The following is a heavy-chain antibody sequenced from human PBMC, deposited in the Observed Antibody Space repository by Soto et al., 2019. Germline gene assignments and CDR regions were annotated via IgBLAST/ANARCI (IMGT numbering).Heavy chain of an antibody. Sequence: EVRLEEAGGGFVQPGGSLRVSCSGSGFIFSSFWMHWVRQGPGKGLEWVSRINGDGASLAYADSVKGRFSISRDNVKTTLHLQMNSLGADDTGVYFCAREGSLGLDVWGRGTTVTVSS. D-gene: IGHD3-10*01. CDR2: INGDGASL. CDR1: GFIFSSFW. V-gene: IGHV3-74*03. CDR3: AREGSLGLDV. J-gene: IGHJ6*02.